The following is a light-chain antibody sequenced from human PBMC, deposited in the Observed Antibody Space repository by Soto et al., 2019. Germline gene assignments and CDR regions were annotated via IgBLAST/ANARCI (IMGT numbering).Light chain of an antibody. J-gene: IGKJ4*01. CDR2: DAS. V-gene: IGKV3-11*01. CDR1: QSVSSY. CDR3: QQRSNWLT. Sequence: EIVLTQSPATLSLSPGERATLSCRASQSVSSYLAWYQQKPGQAPRLLIYDASNRATGIPARFSGSGSGTDFTLIISSLEPEDFAVYYWQQRSNWLTFGGGTKVEIK.